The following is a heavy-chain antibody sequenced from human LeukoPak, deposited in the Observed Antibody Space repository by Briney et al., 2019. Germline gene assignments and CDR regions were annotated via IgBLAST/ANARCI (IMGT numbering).Heavy chain of an antibody. CDR2: ISYDGNNK. CDR3: ARDSGSGWARTIAFDI. CDR1: GFTFNNYA. J-gene: IGHJ3*02. Sequence: PGGSLRLSCAASGFTFNNYAMHWVRQAPGKGLDWVTVISYDGNNKYYGDSVKGRFTISRDNSKNTLYLQMNSLRAEDTALYYCARDSGSGWARTIAFDIWGRGTMVTVSS. V-gene: IGHV3-30*04. D-gene: IGHD6-19*01.